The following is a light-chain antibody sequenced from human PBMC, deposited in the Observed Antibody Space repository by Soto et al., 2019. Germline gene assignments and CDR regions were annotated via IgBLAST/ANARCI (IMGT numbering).Light chain of an antibody. CDR2: GVS. CDR1: QSISSSY. Sequence: EIVLTQSPGTLSLSPGERATVTCRASQSISSSYFAWYQQKPGQAPRLLVYGVSSRATDVPDRFSGSGSGTDFTLTISRLEPEDFAVYYCQQYTDSRTFGQGTKVDIK. J-gene: IGKJ1*01. V-gene: IGKV3-20*01. CDR3: QQYTDSRT.